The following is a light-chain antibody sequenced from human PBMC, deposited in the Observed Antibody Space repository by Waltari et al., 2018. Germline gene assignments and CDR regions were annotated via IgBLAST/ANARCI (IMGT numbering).Light chain of an antibody. CDR1: QTVSIN. Sequence: ETMMTQSPATLSVSPGERATLSCRASQTVSINLAWYQQKPGQPPRLLIYGASTRATGIPARFIGRGSGTEFTLTISSLQSEDFAIYYCQQYNNWPPATFGLGTKVEIK. CDR3: QQYNNWPPAT. CDR2: GAS. J-gene: IGKJ1*01. V-gene: IGKV3-15*01.